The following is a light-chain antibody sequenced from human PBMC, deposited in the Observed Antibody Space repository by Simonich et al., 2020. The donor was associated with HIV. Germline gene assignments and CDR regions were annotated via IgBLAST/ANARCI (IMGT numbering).Light chain of an antibody. J-gene: IGLJ3*02. CDR1: SSDVGAYKY. V-gene: IGLV2-14*03. CDR3: SSYTTSSTWV. CDR2: DVN. Sequence: QSALTQPASVSGSPGQSITISCAGTSSDVGAYKYVSWYQQHPGKAPKLMIYDVNNRPSGVSNRFSGSKSGNTASLTISGLQAEDEADYYCSSYTTSSTWVFGGGTNLTVL.